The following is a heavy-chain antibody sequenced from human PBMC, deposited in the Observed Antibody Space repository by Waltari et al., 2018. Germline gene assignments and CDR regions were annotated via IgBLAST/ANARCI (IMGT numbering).Heavy chain of an antibody. J-gene: IGHJ3*02. CDR1: GFTIDDYS. D-gene: IGHD1-1*01. Sequence: EVQLVESGGDLVQPGRSLRLSCAASGFTIDDYSMHWVRQVPGQGLEWVAGINWNSGSRGYGESVKGRFTISRDNDRNSLYLQMSSLTTEDTAVYYCAKKNDEVFDRNGLVYDAFDMWGQGTMVTVSS. CDR2: INWNSGSR. V-gene: IGHV3-9*01. CDR3: AKKNDEVFDRNGLVYDAFDM.